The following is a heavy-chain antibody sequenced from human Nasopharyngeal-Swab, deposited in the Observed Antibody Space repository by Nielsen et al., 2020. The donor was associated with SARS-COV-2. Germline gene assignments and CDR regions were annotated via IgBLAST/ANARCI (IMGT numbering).Heavy chain of an antibody. CDR1: GYTFTSYA. J-gene: IGHJ6*02. Sequence: ASVKVSCKASGYTFTSYAMNWVRQAPGQGLEWMGWINTNTGNPTYAQGFTGRFVFSLGTSVSTAYLQISSLKAEDTAVYYCARDPEMGSYDILTGYYNVWYYYGMDVWGQGTTVTVSS. CDR3: ARDPEMGSYDILTGYYNVWYYYGMDV. V-gene: IGHV7-4-1*02. CDR2: INTNTGNP. D-gene: IGHD3-9*01.